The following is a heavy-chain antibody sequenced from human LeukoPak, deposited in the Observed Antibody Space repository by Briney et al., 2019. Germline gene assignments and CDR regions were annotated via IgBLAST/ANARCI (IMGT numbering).Heavy chain of an antibody. Sequence: PSETLSLTCTVSGGSFLNYYWSWLRQPPGKGLEWVGIIYYTGTSNINPSLGSRVSMSVDSSKNQFSLQLKSVTAADTAVYFCARDQKFSYCDPWGQGTLVTVSS. CDR2: IYYTGTS. CDR3: ARDQKFSYCDP. D-gene: IGHD1-26*01. V-gene: IGHV4-59*01. CDR1: GGSFLNYY. J-gene: IGHJ5*02.